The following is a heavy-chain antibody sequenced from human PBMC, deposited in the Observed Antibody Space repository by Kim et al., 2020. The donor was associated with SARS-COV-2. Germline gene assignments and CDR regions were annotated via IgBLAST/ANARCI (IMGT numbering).Heavy chain of an antibody. CDR1: GYTFSVYA. CDR2: ITGSGGGT. D-gene: IGHD3-10*01. V-gene: IGHV3-23*01. Sequence: GGSLRLSCAASGYTFSVYAMSWVRQAPGKGLEWVSAITGSGGGTDYADSVRGRFTISRDNSRNTLFLQMNSLRAEDTALYFCSKDGSFYYGSGTYSPLDSWGQGALVTVSS. CDR3: SKDGSFYYGSGTYSPLDS. J-gene: IGHJ4*02.